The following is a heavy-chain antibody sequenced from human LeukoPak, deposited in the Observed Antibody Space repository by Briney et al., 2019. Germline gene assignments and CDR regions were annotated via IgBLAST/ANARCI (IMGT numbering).Heavy chain of an antibody. CDR2: IYYSGST. D-gene: IGHD4-17*01. CDR1: GGPIRSYY. Sequence: SETLSLSCTVSGGPIRSYYWSWIRQPPAKGLEWIGYIYYSGSTNYNPSLKSRVSISVDTSKNQFSLKLSSVTAADTAVYYCARTGSTVTMLYPFDHWGQGTLVTVSS. J-gene: IGHJ4*02. V-gene: IGHV4-59*01. CDR3: ARTGSTVTMLYPFDH.